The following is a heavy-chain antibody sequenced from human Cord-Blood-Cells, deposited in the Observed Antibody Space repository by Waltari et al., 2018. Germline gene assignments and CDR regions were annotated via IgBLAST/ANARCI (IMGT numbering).Heavy chain of an antibody. CDR3: ARAMTRVAFDI. V-gene: IGHV4-34*01. J-gene: IGHJ3*02. D-gene: IGHD4-17*01. CDR2: ITHRGST. CDR1: GGSFRGYY. Sequence: QVQLQQWGAGLLKPSETLSLTCAVYGGSFRGYYWSWIRQPPGTGLEWIGEITHRGSTNYNPSLKSRVTISVDTSKNQFSLKLSSVTAADTAVYYCARAMTRVAFDIWGQGTMVTVSS.